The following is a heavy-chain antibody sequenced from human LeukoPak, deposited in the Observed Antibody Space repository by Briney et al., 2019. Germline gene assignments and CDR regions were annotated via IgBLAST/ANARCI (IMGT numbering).Heavy chain of an antibody. D-gene: IGHD1-14*01. Sequence: GGSLRLPCAASAFTFSSYAMSWVRQAPGKGLEWVANIKQDGSEKYYVDSVKGRFTISRDNAKNSLYLQMNSLRAEDTAVYYCARAGPLYYYYYMDVWGKGTTVTVSS. V-gene: IGHV3-7*01. CDR3: ARAGPLYYYYYMDV. J-gene: IGHJ6*03. CDR1: AFTFSSYA. CDR2: IKQDGSEK.